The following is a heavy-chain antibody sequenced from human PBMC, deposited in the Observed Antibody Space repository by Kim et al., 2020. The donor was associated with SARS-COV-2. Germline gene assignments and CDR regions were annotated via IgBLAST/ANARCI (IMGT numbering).Heavy chain of an antibody. D-gene: IGHD2-2*01. J-gene: IGHJ2*01. CDR1: GFTVSSNY. CDR2: IYSGGST. CDR3: ARDKAVPAANYWYFDL. V-gene: IGHV3-53*01. Sequence: GGSLRLSCAASGFTVSSNYMSWVRQAPGKGLEWVSVIYSGGSTYYAESVKGGLTISRDNSKNTLYLQMNSLRAEDTAVYYCARDKAVPAANYWYFDLWGRGTLVTVSS.